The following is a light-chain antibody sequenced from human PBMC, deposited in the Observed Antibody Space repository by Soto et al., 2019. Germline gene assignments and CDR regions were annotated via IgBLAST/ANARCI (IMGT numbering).Light chain of an antibody. Sequence: EIVLTQSPGTLSLSPGERATLSCRASQSVSSSYLAWYQQKPGQSPRLLIYGASSRATGIPDRFSGSGSGTDFTLTISRLEPEDFAVYYCQQYGISPRITVGQGTRLEIK. CDR3: QQYGISPRIT. CDR2: GAS. J-gene: IGKJ5*01. CDR1: QSVSSSY. V-gene: IGKV3-20*01.